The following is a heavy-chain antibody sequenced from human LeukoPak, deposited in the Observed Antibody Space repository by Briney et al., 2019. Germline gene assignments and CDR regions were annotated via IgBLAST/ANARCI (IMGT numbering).Heavy chain of an antibody. D-gene: IGHD3-22*01. Sequence: GGALRLSCAASGFTFSRYWMSWVGQAPGKGVEWVANINQDGSEKYYVDSVKGRFTISRDNAKNSLYLQMNSLRAEDTAVYYCARDWLGTWPVYYYYGMDVWGQGTTVTVSS. V-gene: IGHV3-7*01. CDR2: INQDGSEK. J-gene: IGHJ6*02. CDR1: GFTFSRYW. CDR3: ARDWLGTWPVYYYYGMDV.